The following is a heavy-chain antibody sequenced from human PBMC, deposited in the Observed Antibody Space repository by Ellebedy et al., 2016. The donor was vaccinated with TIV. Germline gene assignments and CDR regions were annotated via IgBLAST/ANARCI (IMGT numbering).Heavy chain of an antibody. J-gene: IGHJ4*02. D-gene: IGHD3-10*02. CDR2: IMPIFRTT. Sequence: SVKVSCXASGGTFSSFGITWVRQAPGQGLEWMGGIMPIFRTTNYAQKFQGRLTMTRDTSTSTVYMELSSLRSEDTAMYYCVREMSGGVFDYWGQGTLVTASS. V-gene: IGHV1-69*05. CDR1: GGTFSSFG. CDR3: VREMSGGVFDY.